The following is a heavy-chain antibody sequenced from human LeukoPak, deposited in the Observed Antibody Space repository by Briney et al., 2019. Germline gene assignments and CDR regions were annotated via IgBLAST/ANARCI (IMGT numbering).Heavy chain of an antibody. D-gene: IGHD4-17*01. CDR3: ARHDDSGVYGASGPDFDL. J-gene: IGHJ2*01. CDR2: IYYSGST. CDR1: GGSISSYY. V-gene: IGHV4-59*08. Sequence: SETLSLTCTVSGGSISSYYWSWIRQPPGKGLEWIGYIYYSGSTNYNPSLKSRVTISVDTSNNQFSLKLSSVTAAHTAVYYCARHDDSGVYGASGPDFDLWGRGTLVTVSS.